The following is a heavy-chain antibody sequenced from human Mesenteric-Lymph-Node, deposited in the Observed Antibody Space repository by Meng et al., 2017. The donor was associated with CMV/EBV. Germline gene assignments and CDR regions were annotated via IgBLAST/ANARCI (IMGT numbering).Heavy chain of an antibody. CDR1: GGTFSSYA. CDR3: VTPHPLYSGSYLGKYYLDY. J-gene: IGHJ4*02. CDR2: IIPIFGTA. D-gene: IGHD1-26*01. V-gene: IGHV1-69*06. Sequence: SVKVSCKASGGTFSSYAISWVRQAPGQGLEWMGGIIPIFGTANYAQKFQGRVTMTEDTSTDTAYMELSSLRSEDTAVYYCVTPHPLYSGSYLGKYYLDYWGQGTLVTVSS.